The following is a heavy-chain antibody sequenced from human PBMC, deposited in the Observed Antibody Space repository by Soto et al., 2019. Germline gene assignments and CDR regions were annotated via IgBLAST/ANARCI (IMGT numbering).Heavy chain of an antibody. Sequence: GGSQRLSCANSGFSFSNYAMSWVRQAPGKGLEWVSLISGSASATHYADSVKGRFTISRDNSKRTVYLQLNSLRAEDTAVYYCAKDVCSGATTACYTRLDSWGQGTQVTVSS. J-gene: IGHJ4*02. V-gene: IGHV3-23*01. D-gene: IGHD2-2*02. CDR3: AKDVCSGATTACYTRLDS. CDR1: GFSFSNYA. CDR2: ISGSASAT.